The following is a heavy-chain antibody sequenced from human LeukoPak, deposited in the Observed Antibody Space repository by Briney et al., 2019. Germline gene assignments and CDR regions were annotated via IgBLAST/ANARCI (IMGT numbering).Heavy chain of an antibody. Sequence: GGSLRLSCTPSGFTFSSHAMSWVRQAPGKGLEWVAVIWYDGSNKYYADSVKGRFTIPRDNSKNTLYLQMNSLRAEDTAVYYCARDRAWGSYGPDYWGQGTLVTVSS. D-gene: IGHD5-18*01. CDR2: IWYDGSNK. J-gene: IGHJ4*02. CDR1: GFTFSSHA. V-gene: IGHV3-33*08. CDR3: ARDRAWGSYGPDY.